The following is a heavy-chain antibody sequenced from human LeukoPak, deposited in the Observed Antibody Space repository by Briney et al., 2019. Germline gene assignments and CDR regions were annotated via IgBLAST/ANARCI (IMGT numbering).Heavy chain of an antibody. CDR3: ARSIGDTVTTTYNWFDP. Sequence: PGGSLRLSCAASGFTFSSYAMSWVRQAPGKGLEWVSAISGSGGSTYYADSVKGRFTISRDNSKNTLYLQMNSLRAEDTAVYYCARSIGDTVTTTYNWFDPWGQGTLVTVSS. J-gene: IGHJ5*02. D-gene: IGHD4-17*01. CDR2: ISGSGGST. CDR1: GFTFSSYA. V-gene: IGHV3-23*01.